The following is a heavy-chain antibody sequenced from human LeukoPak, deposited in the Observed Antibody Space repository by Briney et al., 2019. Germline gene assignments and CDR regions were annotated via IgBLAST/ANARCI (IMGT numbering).Heavy chain of an antibody. CDR2: IWYDGSNR. J-gene: IGHJ4*02. V-gene: IGHV3-33*01. CDR3: ARGFSGYYDSSGYYPGLCDY. D-gene: IGHD3-22*01. Sequence: PGGSLRLSCAASGFTFSSYGMHWVRRAPGKGLEWVAVIWYDGSNRYYADSVKGRFTISRDNSKNTLCLQMNSLRAEDTAVYYCARGFSGYYDSSGYYPGLCDYWGQGTLVTVSS. CDR1: GFTFSSYG.